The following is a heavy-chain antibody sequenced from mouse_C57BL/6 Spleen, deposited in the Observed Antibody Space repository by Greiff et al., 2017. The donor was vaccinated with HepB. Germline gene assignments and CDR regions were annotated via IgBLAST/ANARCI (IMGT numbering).Heavy chain of an antibody. D-gene: IGHD2-5*01. V-gene: IGHV1-64*01. CDR3: ARSYYSNRYFDV. J-gene: IGHJ1*03. CDR1: GYTFTSYW. Sequence: QVQLQQPGAELVKPGASVKLSCKASGYTFTSYWMHWVKQRPGQGLEWIGMIHPNSGSTNYNEKFKSKATLTVDKSSSTAYMQLSSLTSEDSAVYDCARSYYSNRYFDVWGTGTTVTVSS. CDR2: IHPNSGST.